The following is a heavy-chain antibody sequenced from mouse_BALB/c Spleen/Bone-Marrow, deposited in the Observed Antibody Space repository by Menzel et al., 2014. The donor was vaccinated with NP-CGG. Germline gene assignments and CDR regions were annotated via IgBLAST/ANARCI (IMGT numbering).Heavy chain of an antibody. CDR1: GYAFSSYW. CDR3: AVGNYDFDY. V-gene: IGHV1-80*01. CDR2: IYPGDGDT. Sequence: QVQLQQSGAELVRPGPSVKISCKASGYAFSSYWMNWVKQRPGQGLEWIGQIYPGDGDTNYSGKFKGKATMTADESSSTAYMQLGSLASEDSAVYFCAVGNYDFDYWGQGTTLTVSS. J-gene: IGHJ2*01. D-gene: IGHD2-1*01.